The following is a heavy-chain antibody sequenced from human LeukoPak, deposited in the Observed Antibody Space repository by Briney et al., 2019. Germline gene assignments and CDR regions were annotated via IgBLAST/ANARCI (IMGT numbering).Heavy chain of an antibody. CDR1: GFTFSSYT. CDR3: ARQGEQWLAYFDY. Sequence: PGGSLRLSCAASGFTFSSYTMNWVRQAPGKGLEWVSSISSSSSYIYYADSVKGRFTISRDNAKNSLYLQMNSLRAEDTAVYYCARQGEQWLAYFDYWGQGTLVTVSS. V-gene: IGHV3-21*01. CDR2: ISSSSSYI. J-gene: IGHJ4*02. D-gene: IGHD6-19*01.